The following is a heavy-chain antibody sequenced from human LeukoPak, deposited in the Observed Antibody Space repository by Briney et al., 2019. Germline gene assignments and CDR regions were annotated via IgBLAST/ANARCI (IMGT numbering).Heavy chain of an antibody. J-gene: IGHJ4*02. V-gene: IGHV1-2*02. Sequence: ASVKVSCKASGYTFTGYYMHWVRQAPGQGLEWMGWINPNSGGTNYAQKFQGRVTMTRDTSISTAYMELSRLRSDDTAVYYCARAYYYDSSGYPGRYLDYWSQGTLVTVSS. CDR1: GYTFTGYY. D-gene: IGHD3-22*01. CDR2: INPNSGGT. CDR3: ARAYYYDSSGYPGRYLDY.